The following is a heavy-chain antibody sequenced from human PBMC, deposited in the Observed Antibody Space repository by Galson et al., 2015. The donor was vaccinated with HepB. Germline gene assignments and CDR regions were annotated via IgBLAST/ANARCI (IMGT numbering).Heavy chain of an antibody. V-gene: IGHV3-9*01. D-gene: IGHD3-16*01. CDR3: ARAPKGWGPSDY. CDR1: GFTFDDYA. J-gene: IGHJ4*02. CDR2: INWDGVLI. Sequence: SLRLSCAASGFTFDDYAIHWVRQVPGKGLEWVSGINWDGVLINYPDSVNGRFTVSRDNVKNCLYLQMNDLRPEDTALYFCARAPKGWGPSDYWGQETLVTVSS.